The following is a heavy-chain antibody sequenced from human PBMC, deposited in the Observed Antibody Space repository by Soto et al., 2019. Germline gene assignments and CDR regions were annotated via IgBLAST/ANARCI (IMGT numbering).Heavy chain of an antibody. CDR1: GFTFSSYW. J-gene: IGHJ6*02. V-gene: IGHV3-7*05. D-gene: IGHD2-8*01. CDR2: IKQDGSEK. Sequence: HPGGSLRLSCAASGFTFSSYWMSWVRQAPGKGLEWVANIKQDGSEKYYVDSVKGRFTISRDNAKNSLYLQMNSLRAEDTAVYYCARATGWGDHCTNGVCYNYYYYYGMDVWGQGTTVTVSS. CDR3: ARATGWGDHCTNGVCYNYYYYYGMDV.